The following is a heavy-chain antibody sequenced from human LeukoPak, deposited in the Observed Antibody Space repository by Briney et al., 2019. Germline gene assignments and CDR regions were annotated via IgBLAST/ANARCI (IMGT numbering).Heavy chain of an antibody. V-gene: IGHV3-30*02. D-gene: IGHD1-26*01. CDR2: IRYDATGQ. J-gene: IGHJ4*02. Sequence: PGGSLRLSCAASGFTFSSYGLHWVRQAPGKGLEWVAFIRYDATGQYYADSVTGRFTISRDNSKSMLYLQMNSLRPEDTAMYYCAKIGPIVGDVVYFWGQGTLVNVSS. CDR1: GFTFSSYG. CDR3: AKIGPIVGDVVYF.